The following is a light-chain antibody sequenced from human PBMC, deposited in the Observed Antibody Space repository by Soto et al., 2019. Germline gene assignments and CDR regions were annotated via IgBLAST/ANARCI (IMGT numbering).Light chain of an antibody. CDR3: VQHDTDPLT. V-gene: IGKV1-5*01. Sequence: DIQMTQSPSTLSASVGDRVTITCRASQSISSWLAWYQQKPGKAPKLLIYDASSLQSGVPSRFSGSGSATEFTLTITSLQPEDFATYYCVQHDTDPLTFGGGTKVDIK. J-gene: IGKJ4*01. CDR1: QSISSW. CDR2: DAS.